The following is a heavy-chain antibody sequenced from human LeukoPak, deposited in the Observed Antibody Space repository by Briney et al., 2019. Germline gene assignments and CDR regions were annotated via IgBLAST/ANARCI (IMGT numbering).Heavy chain of an antibody. CDR1: GFTFSDHY. V-gene: IGHV3-72*01. D-gene: IGHD2-21*01. Sequence: PGGSLRLSCAASGFTFSDHYMDWVRQAPGKGLEWVGHIRNRVDGYTTTYAASVQGRFTISRDDSKNSLYLQMNSLKTDDTAVYYCADVGVARGGYWGQGTLVTVSS. CDR3: ADVGVARGGY. CDR2: IRNRVDGYTT. J-gene: IGHJ4*02.